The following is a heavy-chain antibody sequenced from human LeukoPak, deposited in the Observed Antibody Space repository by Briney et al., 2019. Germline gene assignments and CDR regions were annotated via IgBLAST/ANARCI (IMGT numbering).Heavy chain of an antibody. V-gene: IGHV1-69*06. CDR2: MIPIFGTA. Sequence: ASVKVSCKASGGTFSSYAISWVRQAPGQGLEWMGGMIPIFGTANYAQKFQGRVTITADKSTSTAYMELSSLRSEDTAVYYCAKFRYCSGGSCYYRGYFDYWGQGTLVTVSS. CDR1: GGTFSSYA. CDR3: AKFRYCSGGSCYYRGYFDY. J-gene: IGHJ4*02. D-gene: IGHD2-15*01.